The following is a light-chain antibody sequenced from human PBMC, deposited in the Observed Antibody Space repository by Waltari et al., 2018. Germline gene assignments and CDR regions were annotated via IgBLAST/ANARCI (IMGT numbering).Light chain of an antibody. V-gene: IGKV2-30*02. CDR3: MQGTHWPYT. J-gene: IGKJ2*01. Sequence: DVVMTQSPLSLPVTLGQPASISCRSSQSLVHSDGNIYLNWFQQRPGQSPRRLIYKISNRDSGVPDRFSGTWLGTDFTLKISRVEAEDVAVYYCMQGTHWPYTFGQGTKLEIK. CDR1: QSLVHSDGNIY. CDR2: KIS.